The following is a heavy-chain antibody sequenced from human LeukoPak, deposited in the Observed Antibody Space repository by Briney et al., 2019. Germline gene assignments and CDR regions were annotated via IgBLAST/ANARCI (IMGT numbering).Heavy chain of an antibody. CDR3: ARNGYSYGNFDY. V-gene: IGHV4-61*02. CDR2: IYTSGST. J-gene: IGHJ4*02. CDR1: GYSISSGYY. Sequence: SETLSLTRTVSGYSISSGYYWGWIRQPAGKGLEWIGRIYTSGSTNYNPSLKSRVTISVDTSKNQFSLKLSSVTAADTAVYYCARNGYSYGNFDYWGQGTLVTVSS. D-gene: IGHD5-18*01.